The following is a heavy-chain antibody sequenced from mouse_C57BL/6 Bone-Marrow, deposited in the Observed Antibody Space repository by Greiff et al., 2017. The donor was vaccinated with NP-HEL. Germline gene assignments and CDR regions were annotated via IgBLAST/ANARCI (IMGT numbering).Heavy chain of an antibody. CDR2: IRNKANNHAT. J-gene: IGHJ4*01. CDR1: GFTFSDAW. V-gene: IGHV6-6*01. Sequence: EVKLVESGGGLVQPGGSMKLSCAASGFTFSDAWMDWVRQSPEKGLEWVAEIRNKANNHATYYAVSVKGRFTISRDDSKSSVYLHMHSIRAEDTGIYYCTRPCSRDYYAMDCWGQGTSVTVSS. D-gene: IGHD1-1*01. CDR3: TRPCSRDYYAMDC.